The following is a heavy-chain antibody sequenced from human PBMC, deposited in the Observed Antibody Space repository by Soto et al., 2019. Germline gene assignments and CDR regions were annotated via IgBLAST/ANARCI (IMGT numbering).Heavy chain of an antibody. CDR2: ILPIFGTP. CDR1: GGTFSNSA. D-gene: IGHD5-18*01. Sequence: QVQLVQSGTEVKKPGSSVKVSCKASGGTFSNSAIIWVRQAPGQGLEWMGGILPIFGTPNYAQKFQGRLTVCSDEFSSKAYMELNILRSEDTAVYYCATPSEALETAMLKGLEHWGQGSLVTVSS. CDR3: ATPSEALETAMLKGLEH. J-gene: IGHJ5*02. V-gene: IGHV1-69*01.